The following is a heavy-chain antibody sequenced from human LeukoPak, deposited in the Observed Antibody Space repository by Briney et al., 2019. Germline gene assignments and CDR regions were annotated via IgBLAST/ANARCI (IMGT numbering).Heavy chain of an antibody. CDR1: GGSISSYY. CDR2: INHSGST. Sequence: SETLSLTCTVSGGSISSYYWSWIRQPPGKGLEWIGEINHSGSTNYNPSLKSRVTISVDTSKNQFSLKLSSVTAADTAVYYCARRSPVGYYFDYWGQGTLVTVSS. CDR3: ARRSPVGYYFDY. J-gene: IGHJ4*02. V-gene: IGHV4-34*01. D-gene: IGHD2-2*03.